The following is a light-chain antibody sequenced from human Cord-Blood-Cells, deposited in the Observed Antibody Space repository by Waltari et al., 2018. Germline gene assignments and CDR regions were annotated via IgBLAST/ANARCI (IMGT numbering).Light chain of an antibody. CDR1: QSISSY. CDR3: QQSYSTPRT. CDR2: AAS. V-gene: IGKV1-39*01. J-gene: IGKJ1*01. Sequence: DLQMTQSPSSLSASVGDRVTITCRASQSISSYLNWYQQNPGEAPKLLIYAASSLQSGVPSRFSGSGSGTDFTLTISSLQPEDFATYYCQQSYSTPRTFGQGTKVEIK.